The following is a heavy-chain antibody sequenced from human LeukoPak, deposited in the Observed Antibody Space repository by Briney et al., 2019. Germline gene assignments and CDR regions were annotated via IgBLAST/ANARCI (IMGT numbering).Heavy chain of an antibody. V-gene: IGHV4-39*07. CDR2: INHSGST. CDR1: GGSISTSTYF. D-gene: IGHD3-10*01. CDR3: ARARITMVRGVTHYYYYYMDV. Sequence: SETLSLTCTVSGGSISTSTYFWGWIRQPPGKGLEWIGEINHSGSTNYNPSLKSRVTISVDTSKNQFSLKLSSVTAADTAVYYCARARITMVRGVTHYYYYYMDVWGKGTTVTISS. J-gene: IGHJ6*03.